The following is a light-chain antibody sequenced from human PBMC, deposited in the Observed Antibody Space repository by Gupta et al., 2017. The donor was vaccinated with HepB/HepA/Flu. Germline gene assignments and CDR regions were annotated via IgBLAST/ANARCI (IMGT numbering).Light chain of an antibody. CDR3: KQDRSPST. CDR1: QSVSSSY. V-gene: IGKV3-20*01. J-gene: IGKJ5*01. Sequence: ELELPPSPRTLSLSPGDRATLSCRASQSVSSSYSEWYQQKPGQAPRLLIYGASSRATGIPDRFSDSGSGXDFTLTXSRREDEDFAVYYGKQDRSPSTFGXGTQVEIK. CDR2: GAS.